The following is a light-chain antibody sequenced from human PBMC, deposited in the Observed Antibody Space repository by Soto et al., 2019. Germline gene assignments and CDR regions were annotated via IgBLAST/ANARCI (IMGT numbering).Light chain of an antibody. Sequence: EIVLTQFPGTLSLSPGEGATLSCRASKSVSESFLVWYQQRPGQAPSLLIYGTFNRATGVPDRFSGSGSGTDFTLTISRLEPEDFAVYFCHQYSSSHRTFGQGTRLEIK. CDR2: GTF. CDR3: HQYSSSHRT. V-gene: IGKV3-20*01. CDR1: KSVSESF. J-gene: IGKJ5*01.